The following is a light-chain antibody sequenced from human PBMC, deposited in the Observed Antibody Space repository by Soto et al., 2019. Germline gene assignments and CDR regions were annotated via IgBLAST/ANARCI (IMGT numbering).Light chain of an antibody. CDR3: MQGTDWPPYT. CDR1: QSLVYSDGNTY. Sequence: EVVMTQSPLSLPVTLGQPASISCRSSQSLVYSDGNTYLAWFHQRPGQSPRRLIHHVSERDCGVPDRFSGSGSGTDFTLIISRVEAEDVGGYYCMQGTDWPPYTFGQGTKLEIK. V-gene: IGKV2-30*01. CDR2: HVS. J-gene: IGKJ2*01.